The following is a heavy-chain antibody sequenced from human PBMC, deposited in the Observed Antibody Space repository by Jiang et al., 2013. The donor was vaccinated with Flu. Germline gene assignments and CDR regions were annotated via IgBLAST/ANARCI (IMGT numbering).Heavy chain of an antibody. CDR2: FDPEDGET. V-gene: IGHV1-24*01. CDR1: GYTLTELS. D-gene: IGHD3-22*01. Sequence: GYTLTELSMHWVRQAPGKGLEWMGGFDPEDGETIYAQKFQGRVTMTEDTSTDTAYMELSSLRSEDTAVYYCARLFNYYDSSGYNRGSNAFDIWGQGTMVTVSS. J-gene: IGHJ3*02. CDR3: ARLFNYYDSSGYNRGSNAFDI.